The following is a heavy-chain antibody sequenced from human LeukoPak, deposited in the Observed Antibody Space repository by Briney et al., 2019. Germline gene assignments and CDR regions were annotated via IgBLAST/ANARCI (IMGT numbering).Heavy chain of an antibody. Sequence: ASVKVSCKASGGTFSSYAISWVRQAPGQGLEWMGGIIPIFGTANYAQKFQGRVTITADESTSTAYMELSSLRSEDTAVYYCARSPPNLYCSGGSCYYYYGMDVWGQGTTVTVSS. CDR2: IIPIFGTA. J-gene: IGHJ6*02. CDR3: ARSPPNLYCSGGSCYYYYGMDV. D-gene: IGHD2-15*01. CDR1: GGTFSSYA. V-gene: IGHV1-69*13.